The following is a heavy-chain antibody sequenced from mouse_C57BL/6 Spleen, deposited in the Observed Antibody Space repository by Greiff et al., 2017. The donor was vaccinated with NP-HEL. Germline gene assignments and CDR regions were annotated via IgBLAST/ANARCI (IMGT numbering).Heavy chain of an antibody. CDR3: ARSGTTVVAPFDY. J-gene: IGHJ2*01. D-gene: IGHD1-1*01. V-gene: IGHV1-75*01. Sequence: VQPQQSGPELVKPGASVKISCKASGYTFTDYYINWVKQRPGQGLEWIGWIFPGSGSTYYNEKFKGKATLTVDKSSSTAYMLLSSLTSEDFAVYFCARSGTTVVAPFDYWGQGTTLTVSS. CDR2: IFPGSGST. CDR1: GYTFTDYY.